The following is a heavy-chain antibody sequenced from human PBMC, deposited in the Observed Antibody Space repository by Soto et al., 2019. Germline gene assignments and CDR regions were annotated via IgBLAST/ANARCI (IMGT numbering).Heavy chain of an antibody. Sequence: SETLYLTCTVSGGSISSYYWSCIRQPPGKGLEGIGYIYYSGSTNYNPSLKSRVTISVDTSKNQFSLKLSSVTTADTAVYYCARGTGRGGNSGWDLEYSGQETLVTVSS. J-gene: IGHJ4*02. CDR2: IYYSGST. CDR3: ARGTGRGGNSGWDLEY. D-gene: IGHD2-21*02. CDR1: GGSISSYY. V-gene: IGHV4-59*01.